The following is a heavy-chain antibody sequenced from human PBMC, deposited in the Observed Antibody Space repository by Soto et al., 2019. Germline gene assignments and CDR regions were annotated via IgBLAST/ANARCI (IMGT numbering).Heavy chain of an antibody. CDR1: GGSISSSSYY. Sequence: SETLSLTCTVSGGSISSSSYYWGWIRQPPGKGLEWIGSIYYSGSTYYNPSLKSRVTISVDTSKNQFSLKLSSVTAADTAVYYCARQPRYCSGGSCYATYYYYYGMDVWGQGTTVTVSS. V-gene: IGHV4-39*01. CDR2: IYYSGST. D-gene: IGHD2-15*01. CDR3: ARQPRYCSGGSCYATYYYYYGMDV. J-gene: IGHJ6*02.